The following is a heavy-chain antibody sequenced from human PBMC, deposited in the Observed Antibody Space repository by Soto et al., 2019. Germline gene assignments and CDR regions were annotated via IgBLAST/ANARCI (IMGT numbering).Heavy chain of an antibody. D-gene: IGHD3-10*01. V-gene: IGHV1-8*01. CDR3: ARERPEGVLLWFGSYRRTGYGMDA. Sequence: ASVKVSCKASGYTFTSYDINWVRQATGQGLEWMGWMNPNSGNTGYAQKFQGRVTMTRNTSISTAYMELSSLRSEDTAVYYCARERPEGVLLWFGSYRRTGYGMDAWGQGTTVTVSS. J-gene: IGHJ6*02. CDR1: GYTFTSYD. CDR2: MNPNSGNT.